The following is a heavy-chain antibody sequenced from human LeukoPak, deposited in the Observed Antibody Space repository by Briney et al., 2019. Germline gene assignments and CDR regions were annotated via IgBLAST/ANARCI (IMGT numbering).Heavy chain of an antibody. Sequence: ASVKVSCKASGGTFSSYAISWVRQAPGQRLEWVGRIIPIFGTANYAQKFQGRVTITTDESTSTAYMELSSLRSEDTAVYYCAREAAMGYYYYMDVWGKGTTVTVSS. CDR2: IIPIFGTA. J-gene: IGHJ6*03. CDR3: AREAAMGYYYYMDV. V-gene: IGHV1-69*05. CDR1: GGTFSSYA. D-gene: IGHD6-25*01.